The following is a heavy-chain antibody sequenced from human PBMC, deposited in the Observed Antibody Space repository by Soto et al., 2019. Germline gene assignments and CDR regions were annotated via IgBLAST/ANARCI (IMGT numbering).Heavy chain of an antibody. V-gene: IGHV4-59*01. D-gene: IGHD3-10*01. CDR1: GGFISSYY. CDR3: ARGPPPDGALPF. CDR2: IYSSGSI. J-gene: IGHJ4*02. Sequence: QVQLQESGPGLVKPSETRSLTCTVTGGFISSYYWSWIRQPPGKGLEWIGYIYSSGSINYNPSLKSRVTISVDTSKNQFSLKLSSGTAADTAVYYCARGPPPDGALPFWGQGTLVTVSS.